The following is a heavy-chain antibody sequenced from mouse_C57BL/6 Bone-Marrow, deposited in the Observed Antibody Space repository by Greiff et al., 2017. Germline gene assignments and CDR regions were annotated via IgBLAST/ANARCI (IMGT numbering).Heavy chain of an antibody. CDR1: GYTFTDYN. CDR3: ARIYYDPYYYAMDY. Sequence: EVKLQQSGPELVKPGASVKIPCKASGYTFTDYNMDWVKQSHGKSLEWIGDINPNNGGTIYNQKFKGKATLTVDKSSSTAYMELRSLTSEDTAVYYCARIYYDPYYYAMDYWGQGTSVTVSS. CDR2: INPNNGGT. V-gene: IGHV1-18*01. D-gene: IGHD2-4*01. J-gene: IGHJ4*01.